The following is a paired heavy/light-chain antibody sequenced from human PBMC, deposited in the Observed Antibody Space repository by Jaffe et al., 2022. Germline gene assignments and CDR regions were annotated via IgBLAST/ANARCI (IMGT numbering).Heavy chain of an antibody. CDR1: GFTFSDYA. V-gene: IGHV3-64*01. CDR3: AYLSAVAGGY. J-gene: IGHJ4*02. Sequence: EVQLVESGGGLVQPGGSLTLSCAASGFTFSDYAMQWVRQAPGKGLEYVSGINNNGDRAYYASSVKGRFTISRDNSGNTLYLQMGSLRPEDTAVYYCAYLSAVAGGYWGQGALVTVSS. D-gene: IGHD6-19*01. CDR2: INNNGDRA.
Light chain of an antibody. CDR2: RND. CDR3: AAWDDSLSVWV. CDR1: SSNIGSRN. J-gene: IGLJ3*02. V-gene: IGLV1-47*01. Sequence: QSVLTQPPSASGTPGQRVTISCSGSSSNIGSRNLYWYQQLPGTAPKLLISRNDQRPSGVPDRFSGSKSGTSASLAISGLRSEDEADYYCAAWDDSLSVWVFGGGTKLTVL.